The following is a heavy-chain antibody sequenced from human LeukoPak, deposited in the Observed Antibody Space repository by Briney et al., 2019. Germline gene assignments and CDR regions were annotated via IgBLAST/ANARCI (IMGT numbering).Heavy chain of an antibody. Sequence: ASVTVSFKASGYTFTSYAMHWVRQAPGQRLEWMGWINAGNGNTKYSQKFQGRVTITRDTSASTAYMELSSLRSEDTAVYYCARTGSGSYYNNNWFDPWGQGTLVTVSS. CDR1: GYTFTSYA. CDR3: ARTGSGSYYNNNWFDP. J-gene: IGHJ5*02. CDR2: INAGNGNT. D-gene: IGHD3-10*01. V-gene: IGHV1-3*01.